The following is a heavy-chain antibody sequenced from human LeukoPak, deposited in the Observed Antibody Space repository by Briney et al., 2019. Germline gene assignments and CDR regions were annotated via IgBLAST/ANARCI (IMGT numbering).Heavy chain of an antibody. CDR3: SFAEG. J-gene: IGHJ4*02. D-gene: IGHD1-14*01. CDR2: ISYDGSNK. V-gene: IGHV3-30-3*01. Sequence: PGRSLRLSXAASGFTFSSYAMHWVRQAPGKGLEWVAVISYDGSNKYYADSVKGRFTISRDNSKNTLYLQMNSLRAEDTAVYYSSFAEGRGQGTLVTVSS. CDR1: GFTFSSYA.